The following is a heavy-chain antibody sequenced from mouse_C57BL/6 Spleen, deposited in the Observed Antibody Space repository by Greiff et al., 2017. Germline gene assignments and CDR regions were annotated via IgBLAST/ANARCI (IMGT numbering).Heavy chain of an antibody. CDR3: ARGGDYDGYYFDY. CDR2: INPYNGDT. D-gene: IGHD2-4*01. CDR1: GYSFTGYF. Sequence: EVKLVESGPELVKPGDSVKISCKASGYSFTGYFMNWVMQSHGKSLEWIGRINPYNGDTFYNQKFKGKATLTVDKSSSTAHMELRSLTSEDSAVYYCARGGDYDGYYFDYWGQGTTLTVSS. V-gene: IGHV1-20*01. J-gene: IGHJ2*01.